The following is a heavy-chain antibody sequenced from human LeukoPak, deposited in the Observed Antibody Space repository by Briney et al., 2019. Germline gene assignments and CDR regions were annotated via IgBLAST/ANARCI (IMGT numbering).Heavy chain of an antibody. J-gene: IGHJ5*02. CDR1: GGSISSYY. V-gene: IGHV4-4*07. CDR2: IYTSGST. CDR3: ARGCLVVVPAAPATKNWFDP. D-gene: IGHD2-2*01. Sequence: PSETLSLTCTVSGGSISSYYWSWIRQPAGKGLEWIGRIYTSGSTNYNPSLKSRVTMSVDTSKNQFSLKLSSVTAADTAVYYCARGCLVVVPAAPATKNWFDPWGQGTLVTVSS.